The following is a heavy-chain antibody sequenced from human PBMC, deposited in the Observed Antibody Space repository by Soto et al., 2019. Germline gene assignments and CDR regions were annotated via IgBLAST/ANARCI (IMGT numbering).Heavy chain of an antibody. J-gene: IGHJ5*02. Sequence: SETLCLTCAVYGGSFSGYYWSWIRQPPGKGREWIGEINHSGSTNYNPSLKSRVTISVDMSKNQFSLKLSSVTAADTAVYYCATLQYCDSSVKMYNWFDPWGQGTLVNVSS. CDR1: GGSFSGYY. V-gene: IGHV4-34*01. CDR3: ATLQYCDSSVKMYNWFDP. D-gene: IGHD3-22*01. CDR2: INHSGST.